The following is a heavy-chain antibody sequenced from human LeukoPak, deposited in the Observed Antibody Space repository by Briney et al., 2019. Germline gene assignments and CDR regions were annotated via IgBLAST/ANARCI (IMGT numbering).Heavy chain of an antibody. CDR2: INHSGST. D-gene: IGHD5-18*01. CDR3: ARGPSYGRYYYYGMDV. Sequence: SGTLSLTCAVYGGSFSGYYWSWIRQPPGKGLEWIREINHSGSTNYNPYLKSRVTIAVDTSKNQFSLKLSSVTAADTAVYYCARGPSYGRYYYYGMDVWGQGTTVTVSS. V-gene: IGHV4-34*01. CDR1: GGSFSGYY. J-gene: IGHJ6*02.